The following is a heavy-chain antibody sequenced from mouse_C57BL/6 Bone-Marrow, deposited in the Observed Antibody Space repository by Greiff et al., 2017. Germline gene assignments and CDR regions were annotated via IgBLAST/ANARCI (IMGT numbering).Heavy chain of an antibody. CDR3: ARGGYAMDY. CDR2: IYPGGGYT. V-gene: IGHV1-63*01. CDR1: GYTFTNYW. Sequence: QVQLKESGAELVRPGTSVKMSCKASGYTFTNYWIGWAKQRPGHGLEWIGDIYPGGGYTNYNEKFKGKATLTADKSSTTAYMQFSSLTSEDSAIYYCARGGYAMDYWGQGTSVTVSS. J-gene: IGHJ4*01.